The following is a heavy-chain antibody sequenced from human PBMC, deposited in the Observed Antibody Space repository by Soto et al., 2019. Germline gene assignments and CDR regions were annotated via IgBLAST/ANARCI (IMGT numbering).Heavy chain of an antibody. J-gene: IGHJ4*02. CDR3: ARGDGSSGSYRGYR. CDR2: IYYSGST. Sequence: QVQLQESGPGQVKPSQTLSLTCTVSGGSISSGGYYWSWIRQHPGKGLEWIGYIYYSGSTYYNPSLKRRVTISVDTSKNQVSRKLSSVTAADTAVYYCARGDGSSGSYRGYRWGQGTLVTVSS. D-gene: IGHD3-10*01. V-gene: IGHV4-31*03. CDR1: GGSISSGGYY.